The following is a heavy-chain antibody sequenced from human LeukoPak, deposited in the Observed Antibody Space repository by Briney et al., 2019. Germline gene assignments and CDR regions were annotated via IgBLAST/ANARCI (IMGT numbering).Heavy chain of an antibody. CDR1: GYTLTELS. CDR3: ATHGYSSSY. D-gene: IGHD6-13*01. V-gene: IGHV1-24*01. CDR2: FDPEDGVT. J-gene: IGHJ4*02. Sequence: ASVKVSCKVSGYTLTELSMHWVRQAPVKGLEWMGGFDPEDGVTLYAQKFQGRVTMTEDTSTDTAYMELSSLKSEDTAVYYCATHGYSSSYWGQGTLVTVSS.